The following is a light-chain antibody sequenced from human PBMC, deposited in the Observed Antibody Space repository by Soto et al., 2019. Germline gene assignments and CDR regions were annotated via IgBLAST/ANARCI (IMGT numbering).Light chain of an antibody. CDR2: DAS. V-gene: IGKV1-33*01. Sequence: EIQITHAPSSRSESVVDRGSLTLHASQNITTYLNCYEQKPGRAPKLLIYDASNLEAGPPSRFRPSGSGTDFTLTISRLQPEDIATYYCQQYENLPNFGKGTRRAN. J-gene: IGKJ5*01. CDR3: QQYENLPN. CDR1: QNITTY.